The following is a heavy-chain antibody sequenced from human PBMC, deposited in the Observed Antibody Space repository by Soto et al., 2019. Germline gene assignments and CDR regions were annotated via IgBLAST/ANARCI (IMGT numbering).Heavy chain of an antibody. CDR2: ISCDGSNK. J-gene: IGHJ6*02. Sequence: QVQLVESGGGVVQPGRSLRLSCAASGFTFSSYAIHWVRQAPGKGLEWVAVISCDGSNKYYADSVKGQFTISRYNSKNTLYLQRNSLRAEDTAVYYCARSEDYYYYGMDVWGQGTTVTVSS. CDR1: GFTFSSYA. V-gene: IGHV3-30-3*01. CDR3: ARSEDYYYYGMDV.